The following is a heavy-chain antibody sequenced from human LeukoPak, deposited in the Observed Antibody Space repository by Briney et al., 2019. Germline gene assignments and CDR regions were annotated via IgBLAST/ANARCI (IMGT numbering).Heavy chain of an antibody. D-gene: IGHD1-26*01. CDR2: ITASGTAM. Sequence: GGSLRLSCAASGFTFSSYSMNWVRQAPGKGLEWVSHITASGTAMFYADSVKGRSTISRDSAKNSLYLQMNSLRDEDTAVYYCASSGSYRFDYWGQGTLVTVSS. CDR3: ASSGSYRFDY. CDR1: GFTFSSYS. J-gene: IGHJ4*02. V-gene: IGHV3-48*02.